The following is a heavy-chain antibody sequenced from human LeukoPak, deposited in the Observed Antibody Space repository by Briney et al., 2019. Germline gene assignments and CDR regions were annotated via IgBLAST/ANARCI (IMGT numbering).Heavy chain of an antibody. Sequence: GGSLRLSCAASGFTFSDYWMHWVRQTPGKGLVWVSRISTDGTSTSYADSAKGRFTISRDNAKKTLYLQMNSLRAEDTAVYFCARVGSGITRDYWGQGTLVTVSS. CDR1: GFTFSDYW. D-gene: IGHD1-1*01. J-gene: IGHJ4*02. V-gene: IGHV3-74*01. CDR2: ISTDGTST. CDR3: ARVGSGITRDY.